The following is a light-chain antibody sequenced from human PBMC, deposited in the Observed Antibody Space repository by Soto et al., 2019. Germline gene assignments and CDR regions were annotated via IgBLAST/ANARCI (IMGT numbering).Light chain of an antibody. V-gene: IGKV1-5*03. CDR1: QSISTW. J-gene: IGKJ1*01. CDR2: AAS. CDR3: QQEDDYWS. Sequence: DIQMTQSPSTLSASVGDRVTITCRASQSISTWLAWYQQRPGKAPKLMIYAASRLESGVPSRFSGSGSGTEFPLTISSLEPDESVTYSCQQEDDYWSFGQGTKVEIK.